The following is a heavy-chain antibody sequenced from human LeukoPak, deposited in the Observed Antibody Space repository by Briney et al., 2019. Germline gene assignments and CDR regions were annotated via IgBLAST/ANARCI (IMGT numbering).Heavy chain of an antibody. Sequence: SETLSLTCAVYGGSLSGYYWSWIRQPPGKGLEWIGEINHSGSTNYNPSLKSRVTISVDTSKNQFSLKLSSVTAADTAVYYCARGRRGQWLGRYYFDYWGQGTLVTVSS. CDR2: INHSGST. J-gene: IGHJ4*02. CDR3: ARGRRGQWLGRYYFDY. V-gene: IGHV4-34*01. CDR1: GGSLSGYY. D-gene: IGHD6-19*01.